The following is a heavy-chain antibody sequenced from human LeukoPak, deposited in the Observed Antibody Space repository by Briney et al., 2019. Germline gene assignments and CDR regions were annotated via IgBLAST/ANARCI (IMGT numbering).Heavy chain of an antibody. CDR3: ARVPRSYYYYYYMDV. V-gene: IGHV3-7*01. J-gene: IGHJ6*03. Sequence: GGSLRLSCAASGFTFSSYWMSWVRQAPGKGLEGVANIKQDGSEKYYVDSVKGRFTISRDNAKNSLYLQMNSLRAEDTAVYYCARVPRSYYYYYYMDVWGKGTTVTVSS. CDR1: GFTFSSYW. CDR2: IKQDGSEK.